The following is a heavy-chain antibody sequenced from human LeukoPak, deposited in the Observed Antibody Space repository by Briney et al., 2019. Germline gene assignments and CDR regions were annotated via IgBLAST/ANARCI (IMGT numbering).Heavy chain of an antibody. J-gene: IGHJ4*02. CDR1: GSTFSSYG. Sequence: GGSLRLSCAASGSTFSSYGMHWVRQAPGKGLEWVAVIWYDGSNKYYADSVKGRFTISRDNSKNTLYLQMNSLRAEDTAVYYCAKNRGSSTSPDYWGQGTLVTVSS. V-gene: IGHV3-33*06. CDR2: IWYDGSNK. D-gene: IGHD2-2*01. CDR3: AKNRGSSTSPDY.